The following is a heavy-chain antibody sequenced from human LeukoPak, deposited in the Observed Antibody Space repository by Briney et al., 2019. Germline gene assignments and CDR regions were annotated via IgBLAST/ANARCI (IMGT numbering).Heavy chain of an antibody. CDR1: GATFKNYG. J-gene: IGHJ4*02. CDR3: AKERKLLPFDC. CDR2: IQNDEIDI. Sequence: GGSLRLSCTASGATFKNYGMHWVRQSPGRGLEWVPFIQNDEIDIFYADSVKGRFTVSRDNSRNTLYLQMNSLRPEDTAVYYCAKERKLLPFDCWGQGTLVTVSS. D-gene: IGHD4-23*01. V-gene: IGHV3-30*02.